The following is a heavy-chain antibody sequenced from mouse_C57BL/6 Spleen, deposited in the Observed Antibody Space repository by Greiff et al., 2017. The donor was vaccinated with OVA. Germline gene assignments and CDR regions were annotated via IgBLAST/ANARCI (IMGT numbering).Heavy chain of an antibody. Sequence: VKLQESGAELVRPGASVKLSCKASGYTFTDYYINWVKQRPGQGLEWIARIYPGSGNTYYNEKFKGKATLTAEKSSSTAYMQLSSLTSEDSAVYFCATYGSSWGFDVWGTGTTVTVSS. CDR2: IYPGSGNT. CDR3: ATYGSSWGFDV. CDR1: GYTFTDYY. V-gene: IGHV1-76*01. D-gene: IGHD1-1*01. J-gene: IGHJ1*03.